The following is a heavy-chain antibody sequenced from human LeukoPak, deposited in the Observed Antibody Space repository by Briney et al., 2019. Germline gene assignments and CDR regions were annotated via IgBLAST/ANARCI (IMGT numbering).Heavy chain of an antibody. J-gene: IGHJ4*02. CDR1: GFTFSRYA. D-gene: IGHD2-15*01. CDR3: AKNGGSQCYSHLDS. Sequence: GGSLRLSCAASGFTFSRYAMSGVRQAPAKGLEWVSGTSGSGGSTYYAGSVKGRFTISRDNSKNTLYLQMNSLRVEDTAVYYCAKNGGSQCYSHLDSWGQGTLVTVSS. V-gene: IGHV3-23*01. CDR2: TSGSGGST.